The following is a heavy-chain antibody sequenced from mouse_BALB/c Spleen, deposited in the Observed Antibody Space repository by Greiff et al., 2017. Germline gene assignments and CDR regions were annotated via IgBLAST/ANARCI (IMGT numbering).Heavy chain of an antibody. CDR1: GFTFSSYA. D-gene: IGHD2-3*01. CDR3: ARGGDGYYSFAY. J-gene: IGHJ3*01. V-gene: IGHV5-6-5*01. CDR2: ISSGGST. Sequence: EVKLVESGGGLVKPGGSLKLSCAASGFTFSSYAMSWVRQTPEKRLEWVASISSGGSTYYPDSVKGRFTISRDNARNILYLQMSSLRSEDTAMYYCARGGDGYYSFAYWGQGTLVTVSA.